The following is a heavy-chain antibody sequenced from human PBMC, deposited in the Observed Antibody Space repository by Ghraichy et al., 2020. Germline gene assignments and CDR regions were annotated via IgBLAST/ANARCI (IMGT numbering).Heavy chain of an antibody. CDR1: GFTFSDYY. V-gene: IGHV3-11*01. CDR2: ISSSGSTI. D-gene: IGHD5-18*01. Sequence: GESLNISCAASGFTFSDYYMSWIRQAAGKGLEWVSYISSSGSTIYYADSVKGRFTISRDNAKNSLYLQMNSLRAEDTAVYYCARAAGAGYGTYDAFDIWGQGTMVTVSS. CDR3: ARAAGAGYGTYDAFDI. J-gene: IGHJ3*02.